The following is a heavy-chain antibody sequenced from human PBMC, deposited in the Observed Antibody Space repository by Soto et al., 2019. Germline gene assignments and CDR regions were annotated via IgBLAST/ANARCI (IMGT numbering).Heavy chain of an antibody. J-gene: IGHJ3*01. CDR1: GFTFNNYG. CDR3: AKDQGIRGSHGIG. V-gene: IGHV3-30*18. CDR2: ISNDGSDK. D-gene: IGHD1-26*01. Sequence: QVQLVESGGGVVQPGRSLRLSCAASGFTFNNYGMHWVRQAPGKGLEWVAVISNDGSDKYYADSVKGRLTISREHSKKKVYLPMNSLGAGDTGGDFFAKDQGIRGSHGIGWGQGTMVTVSS.